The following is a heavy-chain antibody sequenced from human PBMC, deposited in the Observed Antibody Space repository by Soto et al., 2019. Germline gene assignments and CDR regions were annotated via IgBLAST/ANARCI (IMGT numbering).Heavy chain of an antibody. CDR1: GGTFSSYA. V-gene: IGHV1-69*13. CDR2: IIPIFGTA. Sequence: GASVKVSCKASGGTFSSYAISWVRQAPGQGLEWMGGIIPIFGTANYAQKFQGRVSISADESTSTAYMELSSLRSEDTAVYYCARSVYYSDSSGPQNPPDVWGQGTTVTVSS. J-gene: IGHJ6*02. D-gene: IGHD3-22*01. CDR3: ARSVYYSDSSGPQNPPDV.